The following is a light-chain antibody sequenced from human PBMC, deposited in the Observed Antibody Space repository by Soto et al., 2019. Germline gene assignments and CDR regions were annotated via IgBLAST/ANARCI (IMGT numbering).Light chain of an antibody. CDR1: TSDVGGYNL. CDR2: EVR. Sequence: QSVLTQPASVSGSPGQSITISCSGTTSDVGGYNLVSWYQQHPGKAPKLMIFEVRDRPSGVSNRFSGSKSGNTASLTISGLQADDEADYYCSSYTSGSTPCDFGTGTKVTVL. J-gene: IGLJ1*01. CDR3: SSYTSGSTPCD. V-gene: IGLV2-14*01.